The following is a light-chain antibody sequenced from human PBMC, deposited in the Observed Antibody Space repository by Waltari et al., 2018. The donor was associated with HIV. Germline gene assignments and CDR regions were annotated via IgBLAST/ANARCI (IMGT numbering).Light chain of an antibody. CDR3: SSYAGSNKLV. CDR1: SSDVGGYNY. Sequence: QSALTQPPSASGSPGQSVTISCTGTSSDVGGYNYVSWYQQHPGNAPKLIIYEVTERPSGVPARFSVSKSGNTAALTVSGLQAEDEADYYCSSYAGSNKLVFGGGTKLTVV. V-gene: IGLV2-8*01. CDR2: EVT. J-gene: IGLJ2*01.